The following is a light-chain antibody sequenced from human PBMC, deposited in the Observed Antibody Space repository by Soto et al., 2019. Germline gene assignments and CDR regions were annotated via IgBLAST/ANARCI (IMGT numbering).Light chain of an antibody. V-gene: IGKV3-20*01. J-gene: IGKJ1*01. CDR1: QSVSNNY. CDR2: GAS. Sequence: EIVLTQSPGTLSLSPGERATLSCRASQSVSNNYLTWYQQKPGQAPRLLIYGASSRATGIPDRFSGYGSGTDFTLTIIRLEPEDFAVYYCLQYGSSPRTFGQGTKVDIK. CDR3: LQYGSSPRT.